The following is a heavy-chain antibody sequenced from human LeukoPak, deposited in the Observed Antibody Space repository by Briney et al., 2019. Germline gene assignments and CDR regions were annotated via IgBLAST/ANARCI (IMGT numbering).Heavy chain of an antibody. V-gene: IGHV4-59*11. CDR2: IYYSGST. J-gene: IGHJ6*03. CDR1: GGSISSHY. CDR3: ARRDYYYYYMDV. Sequence: SETLSLTCTVSGGSISSHYWSWIRQPPGKGLEWIGYIYYSGSTNYNPSLKSRVTISVDTSKNQFSLKLSSVTAADTAVYYCARRDYYYYYMDVWGKGTTVTVSS.